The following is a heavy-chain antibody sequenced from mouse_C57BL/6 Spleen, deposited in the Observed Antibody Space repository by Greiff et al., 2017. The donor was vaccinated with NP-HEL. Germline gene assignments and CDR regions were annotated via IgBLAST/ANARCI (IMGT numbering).Heavy chain of an antibody. D-gene: IGHD1-1*01. J-gene: IGHJ3*01. CDR1: GFTFSSYG. CDR2: ISSGGSYT. CDR3: ARPYGSSYPWFAY. Sequence: EVMLVESGGDLVKPGGSLKLSCAASGFTFSSYGMSWVRQTPDKRLEWVATISSGGSYTYYPDSVKGRFTISRDNAKNTLYLQMSSLKSEDTAMYYCARPYGSSYPWFAYWGQGTLVTVSA. V-gene: IGHV5-6*02.